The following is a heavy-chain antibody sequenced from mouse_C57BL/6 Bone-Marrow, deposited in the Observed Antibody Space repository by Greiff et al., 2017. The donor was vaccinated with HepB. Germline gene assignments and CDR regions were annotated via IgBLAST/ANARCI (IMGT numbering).Heavy chain of an antibody. CDR1: GYAFTNYL. D-gene: IGHD2-3*01. V-gene: IGHV1-54*01. J-gene: IGHJ1*03. CDR2: MNPGSGGT. Sequence: VKLQESGAELVRPGTSVKVSCKASGYAFTNYLIEWVKQRPGQGLEWIGVMNPGSGGTNYNEKFKGKATLTADKSSSTAYMQLSSLTSEDSAVYFCARGDGYFYWYFDVWGTGTTVTVSS. CDR3: ARGDGYFYWYFDV.